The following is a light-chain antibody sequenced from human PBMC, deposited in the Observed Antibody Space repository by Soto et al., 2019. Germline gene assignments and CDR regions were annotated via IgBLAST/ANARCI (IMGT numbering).Light chain of an antibody. V-gene: IGKV1-5*03. CDR2: KAS. J-gene: IGKJ1*01. Sequence: DIHITQSPSTLSASVGDRVTITCRASQSISSWLAWYQQKPGKAPKLLIYKASSLESGVPSRFSGSGSGTEFTLTISSLQPDDFATYYCQQYRTFGQGTKVDIK. CDR1: QSISSW. CDR3: QQYRT.